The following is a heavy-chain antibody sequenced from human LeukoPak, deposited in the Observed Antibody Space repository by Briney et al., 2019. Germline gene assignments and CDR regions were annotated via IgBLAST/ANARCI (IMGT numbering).Heavy chain of an antibody. CDR2: IYSSGYT. CDR3: ASPRGDDSGGYYTWYFHH. CDR1: GDSMRTYY. J-gene: IGHJ1*01. Sequence: SGTLSLTCTVSGDSMRTYYWTWIRQPPGKGLEWIGYIYSSGYTNYNPSLTSRVTLSVDTSKNQFSLKLSSVTAADTAVYFCASPRGDDSGGYYTWYFHHWGQGILVTVSS. D-gene: IGHD3-22*01. V-gene: IGHV4-59*08.